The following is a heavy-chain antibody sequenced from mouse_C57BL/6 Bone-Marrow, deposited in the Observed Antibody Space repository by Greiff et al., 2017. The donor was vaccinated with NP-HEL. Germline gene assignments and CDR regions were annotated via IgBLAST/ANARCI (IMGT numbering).Heavy chain of an antibody. J-gene: IGHJ3*01. V-gene: IGHV1-82*01. Sequence: VQRQQSGPELVKPGASVKLSCKASGYAFTSSWMNWVKQRPGKGLEWIGRIYPGDGNTNYNEKFKGKATLTADKSSSTAYMQLSSLTSEDAAVYFCAREVGLAYWGQGTLVTVSA. D-gene: IGHD1-3*01. CDR1: GYAFTSSW. CDR2: IYPGDGNT. CDR3: AREVGLAY.